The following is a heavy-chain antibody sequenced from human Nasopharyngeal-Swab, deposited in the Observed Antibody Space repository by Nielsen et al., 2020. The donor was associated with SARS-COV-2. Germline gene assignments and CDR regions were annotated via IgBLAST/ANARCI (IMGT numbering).Heavy chain of an antibody. J-gene: IGHJ3*02. V-gene: IGHV3-23*03. CDR1: GFTFSSYA. CDR3: AKPTMVRGVDDAFDI. D-gene: IGHD3-10*01. CDR2: IYSGGSST. Sequence: GESLKISCAASGFTFSSYAMSWVRQAPGKGLEWVSVIYSGGSSTYYADSVKGRFTISRDNSKNTLYLQMNSLRAEDPAVYYCAKPTMVRGVDDAFDIWGQGTMVTVSS.